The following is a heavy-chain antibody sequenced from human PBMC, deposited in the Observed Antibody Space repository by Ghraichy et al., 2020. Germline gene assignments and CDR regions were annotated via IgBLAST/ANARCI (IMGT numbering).Heavy chain of an antibody. CDR1: GGSISSSSYY. CDR3: ARRRITIFGVVREG. Sequence: SETLSLTCTVSGGSISSSSYYWGWIRQPPGKGLEWIGSIYYSGSTYYNPSLKSRVTISVDTSKNQFSLKLSSVTAADTAVYYCARRRITIFGVVREGWGQGPLVTVSS. CDR2: IYYSGST. D-gene: IGHD3-3*01. V-gene: IGHV4-39*01. J-gene: IGHJ4*02.